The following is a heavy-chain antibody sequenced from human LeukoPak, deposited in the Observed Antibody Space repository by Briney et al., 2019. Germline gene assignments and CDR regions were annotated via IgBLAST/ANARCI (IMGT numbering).Heavy chain of an antibody. V-gene: IGHV3-43*02. D-gene: IGHD2-15*01. J-gene: IGHJ1*01. CDR1: GFTFDNYA. CDR2: ISADGRST. CDR3: AKDSGWQLLRAEYFQH. Sequence: GESLRLSCAASGFTFDNYAIHWVRQVPGKSLEWVSLISADGRSTYYADSVKGRFTISRDNSKSSLYLQMRSLTTEDTAVYYCAKDSGWQLLRAEYFQHWGPGTLVTVSS.